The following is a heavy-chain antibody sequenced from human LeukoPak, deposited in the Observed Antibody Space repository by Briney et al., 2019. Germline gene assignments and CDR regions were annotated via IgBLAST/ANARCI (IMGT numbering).Heavy chain of an antibody. CDR3: ARCLGFLIGSSWYPDAFDI. CDR2: INHSGSA. Sequence: SETLSLTCAVYGGSFSGYYWSWIRQPPGRGLEWIGEINHSGSADYNPSLKGRVTISVDRSTNQMSLKLSSVPAADTGVYYCARCLGFLIGSSWYPDAFDIWGQGTMVTVSS. J-gene: IGHJ3*02. CDR1: GGSFSGYY. D-gene: IGHD6-13*01. V-gene: IGHV4-34*01.